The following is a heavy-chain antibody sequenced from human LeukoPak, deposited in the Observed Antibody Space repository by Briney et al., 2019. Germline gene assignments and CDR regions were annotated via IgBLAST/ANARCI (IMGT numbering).Heavy chain of an antibody. J-gene: IGHJ4*02. D-gene: IGHD6-19*01. Sequence: SETLSLTCTVSGASISSGSYYWGWIRQPPGKGLEWIGSIYYSGSTYYNPSLKGRVTISVDTSKNQFSLKLRSVTAADTAVFYCARAYGYSSGRTLDFWGQGTLVTVSS. CDR2: IYYSGST. CDR1: GASISSGSYY. V-gene: IGHV4-39*01. CDR3: ARAYGYSSGRTLDF.